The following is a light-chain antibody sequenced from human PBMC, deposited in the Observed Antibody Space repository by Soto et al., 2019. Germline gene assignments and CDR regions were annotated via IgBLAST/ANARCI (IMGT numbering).Light chain of an antibody. CDR1: SSNIGSKT. Sequence: QSVLTQPPSASGTPGQRVTISCSGSSSNIGSKTVNWYQQLPGTAPKLLIYRNNQRPSGVPDRFAGSKSGTSASLAISGLQSEDEADYYCAAWDDSLNGVVFGGGTKRTVL. CDR3: AAWDDSLNGVV. V-gene: IGLV1-44*01. CDR2: RNN. J-gene: IGLJ2*01.